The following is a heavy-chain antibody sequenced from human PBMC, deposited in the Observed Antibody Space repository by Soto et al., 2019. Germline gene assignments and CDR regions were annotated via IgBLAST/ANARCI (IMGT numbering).Heavy chain of an antibody. CDR2: IRHTTSAT. CDR3: ARDRGSSGMFELDV. J-gene: IGHJ3*01. V-gene: IGHV3-48*02. Sequence: EVNLWESGGGLVQPGGSLRLSCAASQFPFDVYSMHWVRQAPGKGLEWVSYIRHTTSATFYADAVKGRFTISRDNRKNSLFLQMNSLRDDDTGVYFCARDRGSSGMFELDVWGPGTLVTVSS. D-gene: IGHD6-19*01. CDR1: QFPFDVYS.